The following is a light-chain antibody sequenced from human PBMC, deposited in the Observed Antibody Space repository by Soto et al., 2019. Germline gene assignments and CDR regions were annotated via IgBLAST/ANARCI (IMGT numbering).Light chain of an antibody. CDR3: QKYYSVPFT. V-gene: IGKV1-27*01. CDR1: QGISNY. J-gene: IGKJ3*01. Sequence: DIQMTQSPSSLSTSVGDRVTITCRASQGISNYLAWYQQKPGKVPKLLIYAASTLQSGVPSRFSGSRSGTDFTLTISSLQPEDVATYYCQKYYSVPFTFGPGTRVDIK. CDR2: AAS.